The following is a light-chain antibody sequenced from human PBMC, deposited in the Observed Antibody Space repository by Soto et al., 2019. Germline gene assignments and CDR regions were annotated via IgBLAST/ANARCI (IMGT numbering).Light chain of an antibody. CDR3: GSDHGGGSNFVYV. Sequence: QSVLTQPPSASASLGASVTLTCTLSSGYSNYKVDWYQQRPGKGPRFVMRVGTGGIVGSKGDGIPDRFSVLGSGLNRYLTINNIQEEDESDYDCGSDHGGGSNFVYVFGTGTKLTVL. J-gene: IGLJ1*01. CDR2: VGTGGIVG. CDR1: SGYSNYK. V-gene: IGLV9-49*01.